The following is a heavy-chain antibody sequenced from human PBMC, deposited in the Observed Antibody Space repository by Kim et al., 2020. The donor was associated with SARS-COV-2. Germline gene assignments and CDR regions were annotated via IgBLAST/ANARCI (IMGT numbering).Heavy chain of an antibody. CDR2: FDPEDGET. V-gene: IGHV1-24*01. Sequence: ASVKVSCKVSGYTLTELSMHWVRQAPGKGLEWMGGFDPEDGETIYAQKFQGRVTMTEDTSTDTAYMELSSLRSEDTAVYYCATGRSYYDSSGYYYPDYWGQGTLVTVSS. CDR3: ATGRSYYDSSGYYYPDY. D-gene: IGHD3-22*01. J-gene: IGHJ4*02. CDR1: GYTLTELS.